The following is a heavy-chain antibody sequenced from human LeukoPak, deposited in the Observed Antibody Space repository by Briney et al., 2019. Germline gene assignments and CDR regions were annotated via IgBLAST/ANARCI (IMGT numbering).Heavy chain of an antibody. CDR3: ARRAGAHSHPYDY. J-gene: IGHJ4*02. V-gene: IGHV3-53*01. D-gene: IGHD4/OR15-4a*01. CDR1: GFTVSSNS. CDR2: IYSGGNT. Sequence: GSLRLSCTVSGFTVSSNSMSWVRQAPGKGLEWVSFIYSGGNTHYSDSLKGRFTISRDNSKNTLYLQMNSLRVEDTAVYYCARRAGAHSHPYDYWGQGTLVTVSS.